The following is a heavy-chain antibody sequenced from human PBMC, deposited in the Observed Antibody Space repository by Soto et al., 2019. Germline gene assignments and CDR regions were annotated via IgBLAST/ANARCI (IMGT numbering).Heavy chain of an antibody. V-gene: IGHV2-5*02. CDR2: IYWDDDT. J-gene: IGHJ2*01. CDR1: GFSLSTSGVG. CDR3: AHRLRVSVLASHKYWYFDL. Sequence: QITLKESGPTLVKPTQTLTLTCTFSGFSLSTSGVGVGWIRQPPGKALEWLALIYWDDDTRYSPSLKSRLTIPKDTSKHQVVLTMTNMDPVDTATYYCAHRLRVSVLASHKYWYFDLWGRGTLVTVSS.